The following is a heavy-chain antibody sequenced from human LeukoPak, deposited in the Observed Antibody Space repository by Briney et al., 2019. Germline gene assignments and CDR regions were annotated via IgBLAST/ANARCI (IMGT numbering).Heavy chain of an antibody. CDR3: ASSGIVVVITSFDY. J-gene: IGHJ4*02. CDR1: GFTFSSYW. Sequence: PGGSLRLSCAASGFTFSSYWMSWVRQAPGKGLEWVANIKQDGSEKYYVDSVKGRFTISRDNAKNSLYLQMNSLGAEDTAVYYCASSGIVVVITSFDYWGQGTLVTVSS. V-gene: IGHV3-7*01. CDR2: IKQDGSEK. D-gene: IGHD3-22*01.